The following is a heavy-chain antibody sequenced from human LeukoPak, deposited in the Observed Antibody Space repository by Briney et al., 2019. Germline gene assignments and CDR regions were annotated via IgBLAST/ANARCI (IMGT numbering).Heavy chain of an antibody. D-gene: IGHD1-26*01. CDR1: GYTFTSYG. Sequence: ASVKVSCKASGYTFTSYGISWVRQAPGQGLEWMGWMNPNSGNTGYAQKFQGRVTMTRNTSISTAYMELSSLRSEDTAVYYCARGPFRHKGIVGAPNWFDPWGQGTLVTVSS. V-gene: IGHV1-8*02. CDR3: ARGPFRHKGIVGAPNWFDP. CDR2: MNPNSGNT. J-gene: IGHJ5*02.